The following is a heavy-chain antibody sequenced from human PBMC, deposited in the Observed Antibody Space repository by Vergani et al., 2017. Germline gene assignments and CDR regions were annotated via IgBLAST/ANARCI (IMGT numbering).Heavy chain of an antibody. CDR1: GASVNSYY. CDR2: VSFRGDT. D-gene: IGHD3-22*01. V-gene: IGHV4-59*02. CDR3: TRGWYYDSIAYWAY. J-gene: IGHJ4*02. Sequence: QVKLQESGPGLVKPSETPSLTCTVSGASVNSYYWSWIRQPPGKGLEWMGYVSFRGDTLYDPSVKGRMTISLNTSSNQFSLYLTSVTAADTAVYYCTRGWYYDSIAYWAYWGQGTLVTVSS.